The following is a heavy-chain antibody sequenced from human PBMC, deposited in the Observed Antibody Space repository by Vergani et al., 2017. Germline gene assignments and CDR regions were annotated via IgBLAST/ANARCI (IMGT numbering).Heavy chain of an antibody. Sequence: QVQLVQSGAEVKKPGSSVKVSCKASGGTFSSYTISWVRQVPGQGLEWVGRIIPILGIANYGQKFQGRVTITADKSTSTAYMELSSLRSEDTAVYYCARGQSASFDYWGQGTLVTVSS. CDR2: IIPILGIA. CDR1: GGTFSSYT. V-gene: IGHV1-69*02. J-gene: IGHJ4*02. CDR3: ARGQSASFDY.